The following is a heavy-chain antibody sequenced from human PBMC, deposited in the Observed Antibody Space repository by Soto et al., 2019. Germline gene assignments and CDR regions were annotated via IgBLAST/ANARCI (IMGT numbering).Heavy chain of an antibody. Sequence: ASVKVSCKASGYTFTSYYMHWVRQAPGQGLEWMGIINPSGGSTSYAQKFQGRVTMTRDTSTSTVYMELSGLRSEDTAVYYCARDSMTTVYYYGMDVWGQGTTVTVSS. V-gene: IGHV1-46*01. D-gene: IGHD4-4*01. CDR3: ARDSMTTVYYYGMDV. J-gene: IGHJ6*02. CDR2: INPSGGST. CDR1: GYTFTSYY.